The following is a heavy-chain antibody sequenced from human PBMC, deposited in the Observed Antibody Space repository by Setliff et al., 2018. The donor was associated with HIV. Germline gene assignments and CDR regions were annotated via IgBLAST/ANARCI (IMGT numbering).Heavy chain of an antibody. Sequence: SETLSLTCVVSGGSISSTTSYWGWIRQPPGKGLEYIGSFYYSGSAYYNPSLKSRVTISVDTSKNRISLKLSSVTAADTAVYYCARLSLSLVRGIINSGDRFFDYWGQGSLVTVSS. CDR3: ARLSLSLVRGIINSGDRFFDY. CDR2: FYYSGSA. CDR1: GGSISSTTSY. J-gene: IGHJ4*02. V-gene: IGHV4-39*01. D-gene: IGHD3-10*01.